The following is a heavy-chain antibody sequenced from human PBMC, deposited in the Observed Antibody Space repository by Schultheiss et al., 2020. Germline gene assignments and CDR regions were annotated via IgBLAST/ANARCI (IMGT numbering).Heavy chain of an antibody. Sequence: SETLSLSCAVYGGSFSGYYWSWIRQPPGKGLEWIGEINHSGSTNYNPSLKSRVTISVDTSKNQFSLKLTSVTAADTALYYCARTPRRQLAPSWFDSWGQGTLVTVSS. D-gene: IGHD6-6*01. CDR2: INHSGST. J-gene: IGHJ5*01. CDR3: ARTPRRQLAPSWFDS. V-gene: IGHV4-34*01. CDR1: GGSFSGYY.